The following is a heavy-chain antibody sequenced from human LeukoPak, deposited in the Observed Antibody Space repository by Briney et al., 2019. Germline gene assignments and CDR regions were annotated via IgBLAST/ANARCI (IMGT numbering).Heavy chain of an antibody. J-gene: IGHJ4*02. CDR2: VHGDGYSI. D-gene: IGHD1-26*01. CDR3: ATAQVGAPTDF. Sequence: QPGGSLRLSCTASGFPFSSYAFYWVRQAPGKGLVWVARVHGDGYSISYADSVRGRFTISRDNAKDTLYLHMNSLRPEDTAVYYCATAQVGAPTDFWGQGTRVTVSS. CDR1: GFPFSSYA. V-gene: IGHV3-74*01.